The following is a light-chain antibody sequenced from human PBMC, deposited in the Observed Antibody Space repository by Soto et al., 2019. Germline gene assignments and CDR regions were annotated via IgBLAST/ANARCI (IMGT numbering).Light chain of an antibody. CDR1: RSLLHSNGYNY. Sequence: DIVMTQSPLSLPVTPGEPASISCRCIRSLLHSNGYNYLDWYLQKPGQSPQLLIYLGSNRSSGVPDRFSGSGSGTDFTLKISRVEAEDVGVYYCMQALQTPLTFGGGTKVDIK. V-gene: IGKV2-28*01. CDR2: LGS. J-gene: IGKJ4*01. CDR3: MQALQTPLT.